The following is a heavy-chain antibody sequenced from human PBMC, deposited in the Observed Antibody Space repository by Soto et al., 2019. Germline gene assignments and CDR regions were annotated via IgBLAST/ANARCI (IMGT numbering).Heavy chain of an antibody. CDR3: ATGRLVVASYDY. CDR2: INHSGST. Sequence: SETLSLTCAVYGGSFSGYYWSWIRQPPGKGLEWIGEINHSGSTNYNPSLKSRVTISVDTSKNQFSLKLSSVTAADTAVYYCATGRLVVASYDYWGQGTLVTVSS. V-gene: IGHV4-34*01. D-gene: IGHD2-15*01. J-gene: IGHJ4*02. CDR1: GGSFSGYY.